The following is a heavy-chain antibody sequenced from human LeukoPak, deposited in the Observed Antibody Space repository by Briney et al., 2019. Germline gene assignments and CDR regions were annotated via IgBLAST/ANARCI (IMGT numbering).Heavy chain of an antibody. CDR3: ARSYRGLGAFDI. CDR2: ISDNGGST. V-gene: IGHV3-23*01. Sequence: GGSLRLSCAASGFTFSNAWMSWVRQAPGKGLEWVSTISDNGGSTHYADSVKGRFTISRDNSKNMLFLQLSSLRAEDTAVYYCARSYRGLGAFDIWGQGTMVTVSS. J-gene: IGHJ3*02. CDR1: GFTFSNAW. D-gene: IGHD3-10*01.